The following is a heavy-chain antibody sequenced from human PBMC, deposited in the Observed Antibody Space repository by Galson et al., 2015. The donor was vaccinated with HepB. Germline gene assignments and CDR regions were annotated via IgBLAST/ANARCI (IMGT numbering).Heavy chain of an antibody. D-gene: IGHD2-2*01. Sequence: SLRLSCAASGFTVSSNYMSWVRQAPGKGLEWVSVIYSGGSTYYADSVKGRFTISRDNSKNTLYLQMNSLRAEDTAVYYCARDAAMSGGVYYYYGMDVWGQGTTVTVSS. CDR2: IYSGGST. J-gene: IGHJ6*02. CDR3: ARDAAMSGGVYYYYGMDV. V-gene: IGHV3-53*01. CDR1: GFTVSSNY.